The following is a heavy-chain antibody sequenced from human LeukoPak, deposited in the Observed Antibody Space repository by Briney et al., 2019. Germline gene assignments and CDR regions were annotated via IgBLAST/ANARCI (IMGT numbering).Heavy chain of an antibody. CDR2: ISSSSYI. CDR3: ARPGIRDAFDI. V-gene: IGHV3-21*05. CDR1: GFTFSYYR. J-gene: IGHJ3*02. Sequence: GGSLRLSCAASGFTFSYYRMHWVRQAPGKGLEWVSYISSSSYIYYADSVKGRFTISRDNTKNSLHLQMNGLRAEDTAVYYYARPGIRDAFDIWGQGTMVTVSS.